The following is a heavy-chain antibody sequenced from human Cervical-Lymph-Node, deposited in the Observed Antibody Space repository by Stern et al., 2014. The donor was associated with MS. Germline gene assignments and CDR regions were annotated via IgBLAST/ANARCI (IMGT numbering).Heavy chain of an antibody. Sequence: VQLVESGSELKKPGASVKVSCKASGYTFTSYAMNWVRQAPGQGLEWMGWINTNTGNPTYAQGFTGRLAFSLDTSVSTAYLQISSLKADDTAVYYCTPGIAVAGMTQFDYWGQGTLVTVSS. CDR2: INTNTGNP. CDR3: TPGIAVAGMTQFDY. D-gene: IGHD6-19*01. V-gene: IGHV7-4-1*02. CDR1: GYTFTSYA. J-gene: IGHJ4*02.